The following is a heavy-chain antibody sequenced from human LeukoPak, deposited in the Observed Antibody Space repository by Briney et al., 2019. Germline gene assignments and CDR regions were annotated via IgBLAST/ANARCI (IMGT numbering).Heavy chain of an antibody. CDR2: INPNSGDT. CDR3: ARDLRGNSMFFDY. V-gene: IGHV1-2*02. J-gene: IGHJ4*02. D-gene: IGHD1-1*01. Sequence: VASVKVSRKASGYTFTDDYVHWVRQAPGQGPEWMGWINPNSGDTHYPQRFQGRVTLTSDTSISTAYMELSRLSPDDTAFYYCARDLRGNSMFFDYWGQGTLVTVSS. CDR1: GYTFTDDY.